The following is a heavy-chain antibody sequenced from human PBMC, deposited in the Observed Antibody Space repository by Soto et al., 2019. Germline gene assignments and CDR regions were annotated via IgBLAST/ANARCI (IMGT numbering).Heavy chain of an antibody. CDR3: ARCGLFDP. V-gene: IGHV4-30-2*01. CDR2: IYHSGST. J-gene: IGHJ5*02. CDR1: GGSISSGRSS. Sequence: PSETLSRTYTVPGGSISSGRSSWSWIRQPPGKGLEWVGYIYHSGSTYYNPSLTSRVTISVDRSKNQFSLKLSSVTAADTAVYYCARCGLFDPWGQGTLVTVSS. D-gene: IGHD5-12*01.